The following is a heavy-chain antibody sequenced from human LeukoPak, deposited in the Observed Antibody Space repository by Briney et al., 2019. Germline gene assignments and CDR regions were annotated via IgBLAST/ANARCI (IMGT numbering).Heavy chain of an antibody. Sequence: SETLSLTCTVSGGSISSYYWSWIRQPPGKGLEWIGYMSNSGSTNSNPSLRSRVTISVDTSKNQFSLKLSSVTAADTAVYYCARVWRGYNSWWGLDYWGQGTLVTVSS. J-gene: IGHJ4*02. V-gene: IGHV4-59*12. CDR3: ARVWRGYNSWWGLDY. CDR1: GGSISSYY. CDR2: MSNSGST. D-gene: IGHD5-24*01.